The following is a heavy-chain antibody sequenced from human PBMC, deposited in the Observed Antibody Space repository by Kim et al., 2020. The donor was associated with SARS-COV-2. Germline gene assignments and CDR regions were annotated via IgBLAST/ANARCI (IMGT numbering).Heavy chain of an antibody. CDR3: SRLIYSEYDTNSGVVY. V-gene: IGHV3-72*01. Sequence: GGSLRLSCAASGFTFSDHSMDWVRLAPGKGLEWVGRIRNKASSYTTEYAASVKGRFTISRDDSKNSLYLQMNSLKTEDTAMYYCSRLIYSEYDTNSGVVYWGQGTLVTVSS. CDR1: GFTFSDHS. D-gene: IGHD3-9*01. J-gene: IGHJ4*02. CDR2: IRNKASSYTT.